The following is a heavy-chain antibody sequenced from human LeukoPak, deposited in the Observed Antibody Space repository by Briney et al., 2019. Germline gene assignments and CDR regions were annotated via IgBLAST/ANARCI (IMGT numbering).Heavy chain of an antibody. CDR3: ARHSHSHYDFWSGFLDY. J-gene: IGHJ4*02. CDR2: IYPGDSDT. D-gene: IGHD3-3*01. Sequence: GESLKISCKGSGYSFTSYWIGWVRQMPGKGLEWMGIIYPGDSDTRYSPSFQGQVTISADKSISTAYLQWSSLKASDTAMYYFARHSHSHYDFWSGFLDYWGQGTLVTVSS. V-gene: IGHV5-51*01. CDR1: GYSFTSYW.